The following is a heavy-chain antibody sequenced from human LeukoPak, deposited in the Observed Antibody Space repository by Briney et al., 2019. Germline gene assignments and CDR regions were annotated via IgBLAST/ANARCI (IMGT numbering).Heavy chain of an antibody. Sequence: SETLSLTFTVSGGSISSYYWSWIRQPPGKGLEWIGYIYYSGSTNYNPSLKSRVTISVDTSKNQFSLKLTSVTAADTAVYYCARDLPTWFGEVNWGQGTLVTVSS. J-gene: IGHJ4*02. D-gene: IGHD3-10*01. V-gene: IGHV4-59*12. CDR3: ARDLPTWFGEVN. CDR2: IYYSGST. CDR1: GGSISSYY.